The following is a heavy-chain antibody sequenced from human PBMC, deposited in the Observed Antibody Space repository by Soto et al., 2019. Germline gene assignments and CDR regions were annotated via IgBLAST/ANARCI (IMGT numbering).Heavy chain of an antibody. CDR3: AKGPTYYYDSSGYFDY. CDR1: GFTFSRYA. V-gene: IGHV3-23*01. CDR2: ISGSGGGT. D-gene: IGHD3-22*01. Sequence: LRLSCAASGFTFSRYAMSWVRQAPGKGLEWVSAISGSGGGTYYADSVKGRFTISRDNSKNTLYLQMNSLRAEDTAVYYCAKGPTYYYDSSGYFDYWGQGTLVTVSS. J-gene: IGHJ4*02.